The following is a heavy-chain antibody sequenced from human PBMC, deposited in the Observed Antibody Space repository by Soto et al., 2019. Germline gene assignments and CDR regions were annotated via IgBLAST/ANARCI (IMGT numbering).Heavy chain of an antibody. D-gene: IGHD2-21*01. Sequence: SETLSLTCSVSGYSISSGYYWGWIRQAPGKGLEWIGNIHHSGGTYYNPSLESRVTISIDTSKNQFSLRLTSVTAADTAIYYCARDISASDGDYWGQGTLVTVSS. V-gene: IGHV4-38-2*02. CDR3: ARDISASDGDY. CDR2: IHHSGGT. CDR1: GYSISSGYY. J-gene: IGHJ4*02.